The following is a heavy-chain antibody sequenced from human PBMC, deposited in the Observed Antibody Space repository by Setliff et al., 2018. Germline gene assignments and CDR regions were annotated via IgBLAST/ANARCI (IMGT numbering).Heavy chain of an antibody. J-gene: IGHJ3*02. CDR3: AKDRKNYYDTSGYPDAFDI. V-gene: IGHV3-23*01. CDR1: GFTFSTYA. D-gene: IGHD3-22*01. CDR2: ITGNGNSL. Sequence: GGPLRLSCAASGFTFSTYALSWVRQAPGKGPEWVSTITGNGNSLYYADSVKGRFIVSRDNSKNTMYLQLRSLRADDTAIYYCAKDRKNYYDTSGYPDAFDIWGQGTTVTVSS.